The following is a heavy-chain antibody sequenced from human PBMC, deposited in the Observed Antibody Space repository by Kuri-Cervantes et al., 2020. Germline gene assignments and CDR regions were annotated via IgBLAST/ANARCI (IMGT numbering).Heavy chain of an antibody. CDR3: ARLLPGIAAAGIDY. Sequence: ASVKVSCKASGYTFTSYDINWVRQATGQGLEWMGWMTPNNDNTGYAHKFQGRVTMTRNTSISTAYLQWSSLKASDTAMYYCARLLPGIAAAGIDYWGQGTLVTVSS. D-gene: IGHD6-13*01. CDR1: GYTFTSYD. J-gene: IGHJ4*02. CDR2: MTPNNDNT. V-gene: IGHV1-8*01.